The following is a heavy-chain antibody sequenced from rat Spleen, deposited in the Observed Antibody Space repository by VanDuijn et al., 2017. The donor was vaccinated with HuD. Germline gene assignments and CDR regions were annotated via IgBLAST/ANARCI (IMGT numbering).Heavy chain of an antibody. Sequence: EVQLVESGGGLVQPGGSLKLSCAVSGFTFNSYDMAWVRQAPTKGLEWVATISSDGRRNYYRDSVKGRFTISRDNAKSTLSLQMDSLRSEDTATYYCARQDIYYGYNYGYFDYWGQGVMVTVSS. D-gene: IGHD1-9*01. CDR2: ISSDGRRN. J-gene: IGHJ2*01. CDR1: GFTFNSYD. CDR3: ARQDIYYGYNYGYFDY. V-gene: IGHV5-29*01.